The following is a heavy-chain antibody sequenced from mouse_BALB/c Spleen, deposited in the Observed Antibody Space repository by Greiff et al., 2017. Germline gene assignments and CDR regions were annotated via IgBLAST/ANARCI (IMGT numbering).Heavy chain of an antibody. Sequence: EVKLMESGGGLVQPGGSLKLSCAASGFTFSSYTMSWVRQTPEKRLEWVAYISNGGGSTYYPDTVKGRFTISRDNAKNTLYLQMSSLKSEDTAMYYCERLEGRSRYYFDYWGQGTTLTVSS. V-gene: IGHV5-12-2*01. CDR2: ISNGGGST. CDR1: GFTFSSYT. D-gene: IGHD1-1*01. CDR3: ERLEGRSRYYFDY. J-gene: IGHJ2*01.